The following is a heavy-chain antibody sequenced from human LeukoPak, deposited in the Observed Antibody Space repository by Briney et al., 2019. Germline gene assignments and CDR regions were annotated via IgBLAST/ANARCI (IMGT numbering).Heavy chain of an antibody. CDR3: ARGIAVAGTPYYGMDV. V-gene: IGHV4-30-2*01. J-gene: IGHJ6*02. CDR1: GGSISSGGYS. D-gene: IGHD6-19*01. Sequence: SQTLSLTCAVSGGSISSGGYSWSWIRQPPGKGLEWIGYIYHSGSTYYNPSLKSRVTISVDRSKNQFSLKLSSVTAADTAVYYCARGIAVAGTPYYGMDVWGQGTTVTVSS. CDR2: IYHSGST.